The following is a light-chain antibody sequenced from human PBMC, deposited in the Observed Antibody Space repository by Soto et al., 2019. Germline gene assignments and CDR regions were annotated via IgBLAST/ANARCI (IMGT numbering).Light chain of an antibody. V-gene: IGKV1-39*01. J-gene: IGKJ4*01. CDR2: VAS. CDR3: QQSFTTPLT. CDR1: QSIGRF. Sequence: DIQMTQSPSSLSASVGDRFTITWRASQSIGRFLNWHQQKPGKAPNVLINVASTLRSGVPSRFSGSGSGTDFNLTINSLQPEDFATYFCQQSFTTPLTFGGGTKVDIK.